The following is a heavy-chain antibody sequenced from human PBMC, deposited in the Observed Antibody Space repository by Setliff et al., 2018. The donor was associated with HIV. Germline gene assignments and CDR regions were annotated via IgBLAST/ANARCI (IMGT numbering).Heavy chain of an antibody. CDR3: AREGSGDDAFDI. CDR1: GFTFSDYY. V-gene: IGHV3-11*04. J-gene: IGHJ3*02. CDR2: ISSSGNTI. Sequence: GGSLRLSCAASGFTFSDYYMSWIRQAPGKGLEWVSYISSSGNTIYYADSVKGRFTISRDNTKNLLYLQMNSLRADDTAVYYCAREGSGDDAFDIWGHGTVVTVSS. D-gene: IGHD2-21*01.